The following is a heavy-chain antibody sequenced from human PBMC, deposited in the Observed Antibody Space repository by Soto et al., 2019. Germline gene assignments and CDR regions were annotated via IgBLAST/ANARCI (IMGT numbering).Heavy chain of an antibody. CDR2: ISYGGSNK. CDR3: AKEGATRDLDY. V-gene: IGHV3-30*18. D-gene: IGHD2-15*01. CDR1: GFTFSSYG. Sequence: LRLSCSASGFTFSSYGMHWVRQAPGKGLEWVAAISYGGSNKYYEDSVKGRFTISRDNSKDTLYLQMNSLRAEDTAVYHCAKEGATRDLDYWGQGILVTVSS. J-gene: IGHJ4*02.